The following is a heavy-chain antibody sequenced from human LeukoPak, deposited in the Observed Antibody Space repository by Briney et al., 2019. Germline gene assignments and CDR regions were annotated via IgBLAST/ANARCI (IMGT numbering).Heavy chain of an antibody. CDR2: ISAYDGNT. D-gene: IGHD3-22*01. CDR3: ARDMYYYDSSGYYSWFDP. J-gene: IGHJ5*02. CDR1: GGTFSSYA. Sequence: ASVKVSCKASGGTFSSYAISWVRQAPGQGLEWMGWISAYDGNTNYAQKLQGRVTMTTDTSTSTAYMELRSLRSDDTAVYYCARDMYYYDSSGYYSWFDPWGQGTLVTVSS. V-gene: IGHV1-18*01.